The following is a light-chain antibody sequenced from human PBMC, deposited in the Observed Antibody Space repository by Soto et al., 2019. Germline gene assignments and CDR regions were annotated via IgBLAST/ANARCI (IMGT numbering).Light chain of an antibody. Sequence: EIVLTQSPATLTLSPGERATLSCRASQSISNYLAWYQQKPGQAPRLLIYNASNRATGIPARFSGSGSGTDFTLTISSLESEDFAVYYCQQRYSWITFGQGTRLEIK. CDR3: QQRYSWIT. J-gene: IGKJ5*01. V-gene: IGKV3-11*01. CDR2: NAS. CDR1: QSISNY.